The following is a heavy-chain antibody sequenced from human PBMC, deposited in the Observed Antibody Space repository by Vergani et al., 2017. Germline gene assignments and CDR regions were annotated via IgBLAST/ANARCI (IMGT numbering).Heavy chain of an antibody. CDR3: AKGEVYSGSYDKRRFAY. J-gene: IGHJ4*02. Sequence: QVQLVESGGGLVQPGRSLRLSCAASGFTFSNYDINWVRQAPGKGLEWVAVMSVDGTTKYYADSVKGRFTVSRDNSQNTVYLQMNSLRTEDTAVYYCAKGEVYSGSYDKRRFAYWGQGALVTVSS. CDR2: MSVDGTTK. V-gene: IGHV3-30*18. D-gene: IGHD1-26*01. CDR1: GFTFSNYD.